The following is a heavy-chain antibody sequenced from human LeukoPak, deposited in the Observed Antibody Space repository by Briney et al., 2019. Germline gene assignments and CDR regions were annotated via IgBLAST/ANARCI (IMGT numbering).Heavy chain of an antibody. CDR3: ARIILGPRDSSGPDY. Sequence: GGSLRLSCAASGFTFSDYYMSWVRQAPGKGREGVSYISSSGSNIYYADSVKGRFTISRDNAKNSLYLQMNSLRAEDTAVYYCARIILGPRDSSGPDYWGQGTLVTVSS. CDR2: ISSSGSNI. V-gene: IGHV3-11*01. CDR1: GFTFSDYY. D-gene: IGHD3-22*01. J-gene: IGHJ4*02.